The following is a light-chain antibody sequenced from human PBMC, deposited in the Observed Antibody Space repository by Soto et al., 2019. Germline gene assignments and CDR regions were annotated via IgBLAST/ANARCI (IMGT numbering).Light chain of an antibody. CDR1: SSKIGSNT. CDR3: AAWEDSVNGGV. J-gene: IGLJ3*02. Sequence: QSVLTQAPSVSGTPGQRVTISCSGTSSKIGSNTVNWYQQLPGTALKLLIYNNEQRPSGVPDRFSGSKSGTSASLAIGGLQSEDEADYYCAAWEDSVNGGVFGGGTKLTVL. CDR2: NNE. V-gene: IGLV1-44*01.